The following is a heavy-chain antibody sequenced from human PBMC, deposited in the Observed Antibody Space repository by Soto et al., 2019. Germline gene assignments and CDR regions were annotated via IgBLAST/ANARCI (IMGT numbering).Heavy chain of an antibody. D-gene: IGHD3-9*01. Sequence: QVQLQESGPGLVKPSQTLSLTCTVSGGSISSGGYYWSWIRQHPGKGLEGIGYIYYSGSTYYNPSLKSRVTISVDTSKNQFSQKLSLVTAADTAVYCCARGRDVRIFWGYSFDYWDQGTLVTVSS. V-gene: IGHV4-31*03. CDR2: IYYSGST. J-gene: IGHJ4*02. CDR1: GGSISSGGYY. CDR3: ARGRDVRIFWGYSFDY.